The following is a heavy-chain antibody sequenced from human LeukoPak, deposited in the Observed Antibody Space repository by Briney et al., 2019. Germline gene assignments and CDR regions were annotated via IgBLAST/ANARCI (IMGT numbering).Heavy chain of an antibody. Sequence: ASVKVSCKASGYTFTSYDINWVRQATGQGLEWMGWMNPNSGNTGYAQKFQGRVTITRNTSISTAYMELSSLRSEDTAVYYCAREAFPFLHNLSVNYWHLDLWGRGTLVTVSS. CDR1: GYTFTSYD. CDR2: MNPNSGNT. D-gene: IGHD3-3*02. J-gene: IGHJ2*01. V-gene: IGHV1-8*03. CDR3: AREAFPFLHNLSVNYWHLDL.